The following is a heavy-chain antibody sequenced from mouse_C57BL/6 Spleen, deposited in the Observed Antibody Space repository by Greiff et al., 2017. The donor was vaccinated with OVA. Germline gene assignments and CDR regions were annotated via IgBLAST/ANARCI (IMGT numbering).Heavy chain of an antibody. Sequence: EVQGVESGGGLVKPGGSLKLSCAASGFTFSSYAMSWVRQTPEKRLEWVATISDGGSYTYYPDNVKGRFTISRDNAKNNLYLQMSHLKSEDTAMYYCAREEDYYQFAYWGQGTLVTVSA. CDR1: GFTFSSYA. CDR3: AREEDYYQFAY. D-gene: IGHD1-1*01. CDR2: ISDGGSYT. V-gene: IGHV5-4*01. J-gene: IGHJ3*01.